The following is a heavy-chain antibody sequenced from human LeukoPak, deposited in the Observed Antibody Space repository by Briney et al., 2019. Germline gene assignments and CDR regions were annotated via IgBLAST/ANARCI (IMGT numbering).Heavy chain of an antibody. V-gene: IGHV1-18*01. CDR2: ISAYNGNT. Sequence: ASVKVSCKASGYTFTSYGISGVRQAPGQGLEGMGWISAYNGNTNYAQKLQGRVTMTTDTSTSTAYMELRSLRSDDTAVYYCARIMVRDYFDYWGQGTLVTVSS. CDR3: ARIMVRDYFDY. CDR1: GYTFTSYG. D-gene: IGHD3-10*01. J-gene: IGHJ4*02.